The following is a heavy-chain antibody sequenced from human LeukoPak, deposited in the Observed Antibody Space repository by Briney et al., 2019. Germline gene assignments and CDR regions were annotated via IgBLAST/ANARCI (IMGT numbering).Heavy chain of an antibody. CDR1: GGSISTSNYY. Sequence: SETLSLTCTVSGGSISTSNYYWGWIRQPPGKGLEWIGNIFYSGSTYYSPSLRCRVTISVDTSKNQFSLKLSSVTAADTAVYYCASLRERSYYARGFDYWGQGTLVTVSS. CDR3: ASLRERSYYARGFDY. J-gene: IGHJ4*02. CDR2: IFYSGST. V-gene: IGHV4-39*01. D-gene: IGHD3-3*01.